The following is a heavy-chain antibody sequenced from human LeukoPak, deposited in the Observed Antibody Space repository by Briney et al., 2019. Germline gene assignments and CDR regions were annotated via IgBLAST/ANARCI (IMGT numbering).Heavy chain of an antibody. V-gene: IGHV3-74*01. CDR1: GFTVSTYW. CDR3: ARAEARPAYSVPGRRGYYYHMDA. CDR2: INSDGTST. J-gene: IGHJ6*03. D-gene: IGHD4-11*01. Sequence: GGSLRLSCAASGFTVSTYWRHWLRQAPGKGLEWVSRINSDGTSTNYADSVTGRFTISRDNAKNTLYMQLNSLRAEDTAVFYCARAEARPAYSVPGRRGYYYHMDAWGKGTTVTVS.